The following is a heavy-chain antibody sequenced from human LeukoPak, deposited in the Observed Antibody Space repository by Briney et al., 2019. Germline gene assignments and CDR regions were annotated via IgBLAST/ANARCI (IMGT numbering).Heavy chain of an antibody. Sequence: GGSLRLSCAASGFTFSSYGMHWVRQAPGKGLEWVAFIRYDGSNKYYADSVKGRFTISRDNSKNTLYLQMNSLRAEDTAVYYCARDGPPTGAGDFDYWGQGTPVTVSS. CDR1: GFTFSSYG. CDR2: IRYDGSNK. V-gene: IGHV3-30*02. J-gene: IGHJ4*02. D-gene: IGHD3-10*01. CDR3: ARDGPPTGAGDFDY.